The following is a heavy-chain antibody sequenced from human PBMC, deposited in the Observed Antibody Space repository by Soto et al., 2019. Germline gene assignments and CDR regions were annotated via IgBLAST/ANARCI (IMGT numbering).Heavy chain of an antibody. Sequence: EVQLLESGGALVQPGGSLRLSCAASGFTFSNHAMNWVRQAPGKGLEWGSTISDSGSTYYADSVKGRFTISRDNSKNTQSLQLTSGRAEDTAVYYCARDPGGHYCTSTSCLYFFDHWGQGALVIVSS. V-gene: IGHV3-23*01. CDR1: GFTFSNHA. CDR3: ARDPGGHYCTSTSCLYFFDH. J-gene: IGHJ5*02. D-gene: IGHD2-2*01. CDR2: ISDSGST.